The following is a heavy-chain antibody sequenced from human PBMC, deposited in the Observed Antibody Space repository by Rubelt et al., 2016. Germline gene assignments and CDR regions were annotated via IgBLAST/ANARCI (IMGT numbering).Heavy chain of an antibody. Sequence: VQLVESGGGVVQPGRSLRLSCAASGFTFSSYSMNWVRQAPGKGLEWVSYISSSSSTIYYADSVKGRFTISRDNAKNSLYLQRNSLRAEDTAVYYCARVGTMIVVAGGLDPWGQGTLVTVSS. V-gene: IGHV3-48*04. J-gene: IGHJ5*02. CDR2: ISSSSSTI. CDR1: GFTFSSYS. D-gene: IGHD3-22*01. CDR3: ARVGTMIVVAGGLDP.